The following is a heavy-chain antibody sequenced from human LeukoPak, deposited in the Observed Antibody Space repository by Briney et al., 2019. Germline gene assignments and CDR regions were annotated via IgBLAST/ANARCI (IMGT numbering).Heavy chain of an antibody. Sequence: PGGSLRLSCAASGFTFSSYGMHWVRQAPGKRLEWVAVISYDGSNKYYADSVKGRFTISRDNAKNSLYLQMNSLRDEDTAVYYCAMSRVTRNAFDIWGQGQWSPSLQ. CDR3: AMSRVTRNAFDI. CDR2: ISYDGSNK. J-gene: IGHJ3*02. D-gene: IGHD4-23*01. V-gene: IGHV3-30*03. CDR1: GFTFSSYG.